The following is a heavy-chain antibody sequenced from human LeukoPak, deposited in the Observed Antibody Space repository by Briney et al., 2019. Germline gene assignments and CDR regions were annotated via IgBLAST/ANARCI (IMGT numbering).Heavy chain of an antibody. CDR1: GFTFSSDV. CDR2: ISGSGGRT. CDR3: VKDVHYLGSYRESLDP. D-gene: IGHD3-10*01. V-gene: IGHV3-23*01. Sequence: GSLGLSCSASGFTFSSDVMSWVRQAPGEGLEWVSAISGSGGRTYYADSMKGRLTISRDNSKNTVFLQMNNLRLEDTAIYYCVKDVHYLGSYRESLDPWGQGTLVTVSS. J-gene: IGHJ5*02.